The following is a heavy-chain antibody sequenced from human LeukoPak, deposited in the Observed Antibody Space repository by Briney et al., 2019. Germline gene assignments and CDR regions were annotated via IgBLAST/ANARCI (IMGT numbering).Heavy chain of an antibody. CDR3: ARGRRGSGSHWGREFDY. CDR1: GFTFSSYE. J-gene: IGHJ4*02. CDR2: ISSSGSTI. D-gene: IGHD3-10*01. Sequence: GGSLRLSCGASGFTFSSYEMNCVRQAPGKGLEWVSYISSSGSTIYYADSVKGRFTISRDNAKNSLYLQMNSLRAEDTAVYYCARGRRGSGSHWGREFDYWGQGTLVTVSS. V-gene: IGHV3-48*03.